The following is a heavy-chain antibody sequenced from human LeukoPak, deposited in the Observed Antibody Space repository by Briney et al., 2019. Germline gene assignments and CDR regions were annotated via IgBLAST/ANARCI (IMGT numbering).Heavy chain of an antibody. V-gene: IGHV4-4*07. CDR3: ARDRGEHYYDFWSGYYFDY. Sequence: SETLSLTCTVSGGSISSYYWSWIRQPAGKGLEWIGRIYTSGSTNYNPSLKSRVTMSVDTSKNQFSLKLSSVTAADTAVYYCARDRGEHYYDFWSGYYFDYWGQGTLVTVSS. CDR1: GGSISSYY. CDR2: IYTSGST. D-gene: IGHD3-3*01. J-gene: IGHJ4*02.